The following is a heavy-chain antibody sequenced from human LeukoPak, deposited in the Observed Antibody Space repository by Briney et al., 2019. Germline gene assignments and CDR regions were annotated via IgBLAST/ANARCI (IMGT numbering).Heavy chain of an antibody. Sequence: GGSLRLSCAASGFTFSSYGMHWVRQAPGKGLEGVAVIWYDGSNKYYADSVKGRFTISRDNSKNTLYLQMNSLRAEDTAVYYCARGKSSDYDILTGKNWFDPWGQGTLVTVSS. J-gene: IGHJ5*02. D-gene: IGHD3-9*01. CDR1: GFTFSSYG. CDR2: IWYDGSNK. V-gene: IGHV3-33*01. CDR3: ARGKSSDYDILTGKNWFDP.